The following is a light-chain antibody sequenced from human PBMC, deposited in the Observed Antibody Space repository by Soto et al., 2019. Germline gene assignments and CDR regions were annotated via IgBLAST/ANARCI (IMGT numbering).Light chain of an antibody. J-gene: IGLJ1*01. Sequence: QSVLTQPASVSGSPGQTITISCAGTSSDVGSRNLVSWYQQYPGEVPKLIIFEASQRPSGVSHRFSGSKSGSTASLTISGLRAEDEADYYCCSHANGSTYVFGSGTKVTVL. V-gene: IGLV2-23*01. CDR2: EAS. CDR3: CSHANGSTYV. CDR1: SSDVGSRNL.